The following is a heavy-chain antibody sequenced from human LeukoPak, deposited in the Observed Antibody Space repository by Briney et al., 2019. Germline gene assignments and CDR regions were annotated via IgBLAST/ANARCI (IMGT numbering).Heavy chain of an antibody. D-gene: IGHD1-26*01. Sequence: SETLSLTCTVSGGSISSGDYHWNWTRQPPGRGLEWIGYISYSGNTYYNPSLKSRVTISVDTSKNQFSLKLSSVTAADTAVYYCAITIVGGATKYYFDYWGQGTLVTVSS. CDR2: ISYSGNT. CDR3: AITIVGGATKYYFDY. V-gene: IGHV4-30-4*01. CDR1: GGSISSGDYH. J-gene: IGHJ4*02.